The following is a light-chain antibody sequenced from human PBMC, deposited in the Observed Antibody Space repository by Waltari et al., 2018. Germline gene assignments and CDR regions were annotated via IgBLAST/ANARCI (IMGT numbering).Light chain of an antibody. CDR1: QGISSY. CDR2: YAN. Sequence: IQMSQSPSSLSASVGDRVTITCRASQGISSYLNWYQQKPGKAPKLLIYYANSLASGVPSRFSGSGSGTEFTLIIISLQPEDFATYYCQQGNSYPFTFGPGTKLDIK. J-gene: IGKJ3*01. CDR3: QQGNSYPFT. V-gene: IGKV1-13*02.